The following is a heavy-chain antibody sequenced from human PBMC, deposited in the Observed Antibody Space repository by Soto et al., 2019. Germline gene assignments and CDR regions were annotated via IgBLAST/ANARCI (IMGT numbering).Heavy chain of an antibody. CDR3: ARGAGAGFDY. J-gene: IGHJ4*02. V-gene: IGHV3-13*01. Sequence: EVQLVESGGGLVQPGGSLRLSCAASGFIFSTYDMHWVRQASGKGLEWVSGIGTAGDTYYPGSVKGRFTFSRENAKNSLYLQMNSLRAEDTAVYYCARGAGAGFDYWGQGTLVTVSS. CDR2: IGTAGDT. CDR1: GFIFSTYD.